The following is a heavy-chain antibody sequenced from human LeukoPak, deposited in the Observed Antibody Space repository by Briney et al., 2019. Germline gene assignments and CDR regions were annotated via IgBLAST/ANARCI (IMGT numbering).Heavy chain of an antibody. V-gene: IGHV3-33*06. D-gene: IGHD3-22*01. J-gene: IGHJ5*02. CDR2: IWYDGSNK. CDR3: AKSGYSSGFNWFDP. Sequence: TGGSLRLSCAASGFTFSNYAMHWVRQAPGKGLEWVAIIWYDGSNKYYGDSVKGRFTISRDNSKNTLYLQMNSPRVEDTAVYYCAKSGYSSGFNWFDPWGQGTLVTVSS. CDR1: GFTFSNYA.